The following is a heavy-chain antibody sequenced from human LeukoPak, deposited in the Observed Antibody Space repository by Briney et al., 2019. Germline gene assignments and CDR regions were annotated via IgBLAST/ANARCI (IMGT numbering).Heavy chain of an antibody. CDR1: GFTFSTYT. CDR3: ASQIFGVAHVY. D-gene: IGHD3-3*01. CDR2: ISSSSTYI. V-gene: IGHV3-21*01. Sequence: GSLRLSCAASGFTFSTYTMNWVRQDPGKGLEWVASISSSSTYINYADSPKGRFTISRDNAKNSLYLQMNSLRAEDTAVYYCASQIFGVAHVYWGQGTLVTVSS. J-gene: IGHJ4*02.